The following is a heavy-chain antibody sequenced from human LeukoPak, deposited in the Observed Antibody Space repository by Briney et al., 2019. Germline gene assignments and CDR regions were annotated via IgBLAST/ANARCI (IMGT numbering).Heavy chain of an antibody. CDR2: ISSDGGGT. V-gene: IGHV3-74*01. CDR1: GFTFSSYW. J-gene: IGHJ6*02. D-gene: IGHD6-13*01. CDR3: ARGLAGVVNVMDV. Sequence: GGSLRLSCAASGFTFSSYWMHWVRQAPEKGLVWVSRISSDGGGTSSADSVKGRFTVSRDNAKNTLYLQMNSLRAEDTAVYYCARGLAGVVNVMDVWGQGTTVTVSS.